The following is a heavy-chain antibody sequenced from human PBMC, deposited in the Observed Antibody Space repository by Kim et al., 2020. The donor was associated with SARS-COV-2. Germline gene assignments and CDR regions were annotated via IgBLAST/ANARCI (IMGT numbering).Heavy chain of an antibody. D-gene: IGHD1-26*01. V-gene: IGHV4-31*02. CDR3: ARETKIIVGATYFDY. J-gene: IGHJ4*02. Sequence: PSLKSRVTISGDTSKNPFSLKLSSVTAADTAVYYCARETKIIVGATYFDYWGQGTLVTVSS.